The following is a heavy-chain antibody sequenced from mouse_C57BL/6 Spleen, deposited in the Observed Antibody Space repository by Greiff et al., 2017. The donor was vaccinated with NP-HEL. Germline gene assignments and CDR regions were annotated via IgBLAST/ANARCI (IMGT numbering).Heavy chain of an antibody. CDR2: IYPGSGNT. V-gene: IGHV1-76*01. CDR3: ARRAGYGLDY. D-gene: IGHD1-1*02. CDR1: GYTFTDYY. J-gene: IGHJ2*01. Sequence: QVQLQQSGAELVRPGASVKLSCKASGYTFTDYYINWVKQRPGQGLEWIARIYPGSGNTYYNEKFKGKATLTAEKSSSTAYMQLSSLTSEDSAVYFCARRAGYGLDYWGQGTTLTVSS.